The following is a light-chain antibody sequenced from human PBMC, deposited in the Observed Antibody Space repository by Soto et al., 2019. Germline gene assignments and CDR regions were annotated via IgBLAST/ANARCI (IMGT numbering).Light chain of an antibody. CDR3: QQSNSTPPWT. Sequence: DIQMTQSPSSLSACVGDRVSITCRASQSISSYVNWYQQKAGKAPKLLIYAASSLQSGVPSRFSGSGAGTAFPPTISSLQREDFATYYDQQSNSTPPWTCGQETKEQI. V-gene: IGKV1-39*01. J-gene: IGKJ1*01. CDR1: QSISSY. CDR2: AAS.